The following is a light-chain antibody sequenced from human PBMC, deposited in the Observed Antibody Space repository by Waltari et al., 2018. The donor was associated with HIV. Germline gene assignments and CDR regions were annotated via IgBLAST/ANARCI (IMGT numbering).Light chain of an antibody. CDR1: QSVSSY. V-gene: IGKV3-11*01. CDR2: DAP. J-gene: IGKJ3*01. CDR3: QQRSNWPPFT. Sequence: EIVLTQSPAPLSLSPGARATLSCRASQSVSSYLAWYQQKPGQAPRLLIHDAPNRATGIPARFSGSGSGTDFTLTISSLEPEDFAVYYCQQRSNWPPFTLGPGTKVDIK.